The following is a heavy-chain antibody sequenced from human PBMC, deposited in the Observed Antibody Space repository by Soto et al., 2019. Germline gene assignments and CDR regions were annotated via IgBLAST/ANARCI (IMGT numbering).Heavy chain of an antibody. V-gene: IGHV4-59*01. J-gene: IGHJ6*02. CDR1: GGSISSYY. CDR3: ARDRVRATSHYYYGMDV. D-gene: IGHD1-26*01. CDR2: VYYSGST. Sequence: QVQLQESGPGLVKPSETLSLTCTVSGGSISSYYWSWIRQPPGKGLEWIGYVYYSGSTNYNPSLQRRVTISVATSKNQFSLKLSSVTAADTAVYYCARDRVRATSHYYYGMDVWGQGTTVTVSS.